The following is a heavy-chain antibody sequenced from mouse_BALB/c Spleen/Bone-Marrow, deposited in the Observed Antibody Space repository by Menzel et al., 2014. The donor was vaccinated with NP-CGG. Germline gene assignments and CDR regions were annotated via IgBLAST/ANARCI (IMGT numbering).Heavy chain of an antibody. J-gene: IGHJ1*01. CDR2: IDPENGNT. CDR1: GFNIKDYY. V-gene: IGHV14-1*02. Sequence: DVKLQESGAELVRPGALVKLSCKASGFNIKDYYMHWVKQRPEQGLEWIGWIDPENGNTIYDPKFQGKASITADTSSNTACLQLSSLTSEDTAVYYCASGYYGSSPYWYFDVWGAGTTVTVSS. D-gene: IGHD1-1*01. CDR3: ASGYYGSSPYWYFDV.